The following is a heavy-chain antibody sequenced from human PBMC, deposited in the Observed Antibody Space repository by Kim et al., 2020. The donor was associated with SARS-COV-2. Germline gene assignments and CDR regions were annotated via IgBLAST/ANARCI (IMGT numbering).Heavy chain of an antibody. J-gene: IGHJ3*02. D-gene: IGHD4-17*01. CDR3: ARKDLDYGGNSLYAFDI. Sequence: SVKVSCKASGGTFSSYAISWVRQAPGQGLEWMGGIIPIFGTANYAQKFQGRVTITADESTSTAYMELSSLRSEDTAVYYCARKDLDYGGNSLYAFDIWGQGTMVTVSS. CDR1: GGTFSSYA. V-gene: IGHV1-69*13. CDR2: IIPIFGTA.